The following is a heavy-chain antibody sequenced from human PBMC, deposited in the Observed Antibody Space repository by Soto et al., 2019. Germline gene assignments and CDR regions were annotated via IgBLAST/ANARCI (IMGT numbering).Heavy chain of an antibody. J-gene: IGHJ4*02. CDR1: GFTFSSYA. V-gene: IGHV3-30-3*01. CDR2: ISYDGSNK. Sequence: GGSLRLSXAASGFTFSSYAMHWVRQAPGKGLEWVAVISYDGSNKYYADSVKGRFTISRDNSKNTLYLQMNSLRAEDTAVYYCAREYTAPFDYWGQGTLVTVSS. D-gene: IGHD1-1*01. CDR3: AREYTAPFDY.